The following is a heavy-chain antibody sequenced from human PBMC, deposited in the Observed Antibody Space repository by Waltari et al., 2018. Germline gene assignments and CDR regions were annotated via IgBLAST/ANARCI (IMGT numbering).Heavy chain of an antibody. CDR1: GGSIRTNYN. J-gene: IGHJ1*01. V-gene: IGHV4-39*01. D-gene: IGHD4-17*01. Sequence: QLQLPESGPGLVKPSETLSLPCTVPGGSIRTNYNWGWIRQPPGKGLEWMGNRQYRGRTFYNPSLESRVTISLDTWKNQFSLRLSSVGAADTAVYFCGRIAFGDEGGYFQYWGQGTLVTVSS. CDR3: GRIAFGDEGGYFQY. CDR2: RQYRGRT.